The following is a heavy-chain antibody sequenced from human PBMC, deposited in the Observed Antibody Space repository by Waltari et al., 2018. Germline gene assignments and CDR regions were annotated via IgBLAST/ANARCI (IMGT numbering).Heavy chain of an antibody. CDR3: ARSPIDSGYYRDPFDY. D-gene: IGHD3-22*01. J-gene: IGHJ4*02. CDR2: IIPIFGTA. V-gene: IGHV1-69*05. CDR1: GGIFSSSA. Sequence: QVQLVQSGAEVKKPGSSVKVSCKASGGIFSSSAISCVRQAPGQGLEWMGWIIPIFGTANYAQKFQGRVTITTDESTSTAYMELSSLRSEDTAVYYCARSPIDSGYYRDPFDYWGQGTLVTVSS.